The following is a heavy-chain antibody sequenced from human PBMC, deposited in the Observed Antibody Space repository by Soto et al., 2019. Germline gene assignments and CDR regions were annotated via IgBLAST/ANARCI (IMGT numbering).Heavy chain of an antibody. CDR2: ISSSDSII. CDR3: TSLYYCH. D-gene: IGHD3-3*01. V-gene: IGHV3-11*01. Sequence: GGSLRLSCAASGFTFSDSYMSWIRQAPGKGLEWVSYISSSDSIIYSSDSVKGRFIISRDNAKNSLYLQMNSLRAEDTAVYYCTSLYYCHWGQGTLVTVSS. J-gene: IGHJ4*02. CDR1: GFTFSDSY.